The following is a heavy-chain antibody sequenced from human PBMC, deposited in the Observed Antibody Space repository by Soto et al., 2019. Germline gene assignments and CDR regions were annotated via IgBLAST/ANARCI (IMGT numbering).Heavy chain of an antibody. CDR3: AGRSSLASVQVYFGEISNYNWFDP. Sequence: PSETLSLTCTVSNGSISSAIYYWGWIRQPPGKGLEWIGGIYHSGSTYYNPSLQGRVTISVDTSKNQFSLKLSSVTAADTAVYFCAGRSSLASVQVYFGEISNYNWFDPWGQGTLVTSPQ. D-gene: IGHD3-10*01. CDR2: IYHSGST. V-gene: IGHV4-39*01. J-gene: IGHJ5*02. CDR1: NGSISSAIYY.